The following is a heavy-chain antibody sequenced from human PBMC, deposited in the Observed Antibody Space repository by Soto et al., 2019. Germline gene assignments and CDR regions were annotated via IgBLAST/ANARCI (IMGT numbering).Heavy chain of an antibody. CDR3: AKSPTGGSGYYEGPTGVDY. CDR1: GFPFSSYA. Sequence: LRLSCAASGFPFSSYAMSWVRQAPGKGLEWVSAISGSGGSTYYADSVKGRFTISRDNSKNTLYLQMNSLRAEDTAVYYCAKSPTGGSGYYEGPTGVDYWGQGTLGTVSS. D-gene: IGHD3-22*01. V-gene: IGHV3-23*01. J-gene: IGHJ4*02. CDR2: ISGSGGST.